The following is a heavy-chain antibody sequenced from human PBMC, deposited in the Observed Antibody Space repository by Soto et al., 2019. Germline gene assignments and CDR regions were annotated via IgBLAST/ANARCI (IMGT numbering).Heavy chain of an antibody. CDR3: AKDQLPLDC. J-gene: IGHJ4*02. CDR1: GFTFSSYG. CDR2: ISYDGSNK. Sequence: QVQLVESGGGVVQPGRSLRLSCAASGFTFSSYGMHWVRQAPGKGLEWVAVISYDGSNKYYADSVKGRFTISRDNSKNTLYLQMNSLRAEDTAVYYCAKDQLPLDCWGQGTLVTVSS. D-gene: IGHD1-26*01. V-gene: IGHV3-30*18.